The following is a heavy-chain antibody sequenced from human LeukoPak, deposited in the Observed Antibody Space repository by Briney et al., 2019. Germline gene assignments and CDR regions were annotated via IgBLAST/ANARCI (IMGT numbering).Heavy chain of an antibody. CDR1: GFSFSRYW. CDR2: IKQDGSEV. V-gene: IGHV3-7*02. J-gene: IGHJ6*03. Sequence: PGGSLRLSCAASGFSFSRYWMSWVRQAPGKGLAWVASIKQDGSEVSYVDSVKGRFTLSRDNAKNSLYLQMNSLRVEDTAVYYCARGSADMDVWGKGKPVTVSS. CDR3: ARGSADMDV.